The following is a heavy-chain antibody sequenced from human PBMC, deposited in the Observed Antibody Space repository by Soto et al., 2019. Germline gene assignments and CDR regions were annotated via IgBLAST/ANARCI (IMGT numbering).Heavy chain of an antibody. D-gene: IGHD4-4*01. V-gene: IGHV5-51*01. Sequence: GESLKISCKGSGYSFSNYWIGWVRQMPGKGLEWMGIVYPGDSDTRYSPSFEGQVTISVDKSISTAYLQWSSLKASDTAMYYCARHGYSNFPYYYYGMDVWGPGTTVTVSS. J-gene: IGHJ6*02. CDR2: VYPGDSDT. CDR3: ARHGYSNFPYYYYGMDV. CDR1: GYSFSNYW.